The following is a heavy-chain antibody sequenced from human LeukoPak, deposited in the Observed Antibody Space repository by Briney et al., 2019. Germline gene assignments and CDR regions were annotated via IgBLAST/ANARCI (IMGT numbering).Heavy chain of an antibody. Sequence: GASVNVSCKASGYTFTSYGISWVRQAPGQGLEWMGWISAYNGNTNYAQKLQGRVTMTTDTSTSTAYMELRSLRSDDTAVYYCARDVPSGYDSSGYSPHWGQATLVTVSS. CDR3: ARDVPSGYDSSGYSPH. CDR2: ISAYNGNT. V-gene: IGHV1-18*01. J-gene: IGHJ1*01. D-gene: IGHD3-22*01. CDR1: GYTFTSYG.